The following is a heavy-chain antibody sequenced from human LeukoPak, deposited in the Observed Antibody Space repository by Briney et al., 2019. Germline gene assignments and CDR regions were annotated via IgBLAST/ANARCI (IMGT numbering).Heavy chain of an antibody. J-gene: IGHJ4*02. V-gene: IGHV1-46*01. D-gene: IGHD3-22*01. Sequence: ASVKVSCKASGYTFTSYYMHWVRRAPGQGLEWMGIINPSGGSTSYAQKFQGRVTMTRDMSTSTVYMELSSLRSEDTAVYYCARGPQTYYYDSSGYYGAGDYWGQGTLVTVSS. CDR2: INPSGGST. CDR1: GYTFTSYY. CDR3: ARGPQTYYYDSSGYYGAGDY.